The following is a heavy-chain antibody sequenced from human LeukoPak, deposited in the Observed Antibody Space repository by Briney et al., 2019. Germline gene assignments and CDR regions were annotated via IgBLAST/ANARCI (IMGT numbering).Heavy chain of an antibody. J-gene: IGHJ4*02. V-gene: IGHV1-2*02. CDR1: GYTFTGYY. Sequence: ASVKVSCKASGYTFTGYYMHWVRQAPGQGLEWMGWINPNSGGTNYAQKFQGRVTMTRDTSISTAYMELSRLRSDDTAVYYCARDQRDTYSPSDYWGQGTLVTVSS. D-gene: IGHD5-18*01. CDR3: ARDQRDTYSPSDY. CDR2: INPNSGGT.